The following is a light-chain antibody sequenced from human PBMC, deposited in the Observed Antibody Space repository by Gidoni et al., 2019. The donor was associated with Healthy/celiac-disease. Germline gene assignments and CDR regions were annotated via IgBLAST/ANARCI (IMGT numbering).Light chain of an antibody. J-gene: IGKJ2*01. V-gene: IGKV1-39*01. Sequence: DIQLTQSPSSLSSSVGDRATITCRASQRISSYLNWYQQKPGKAPKLLIYAASSLQSGVPSRISGSGSGTDFTLTISSQQPEDLATYCCQQSYRTPYTFGQGTKLEIK. CDR3: QQSYRTPYT. CDR2: AAS. CDR1: QRISSY.